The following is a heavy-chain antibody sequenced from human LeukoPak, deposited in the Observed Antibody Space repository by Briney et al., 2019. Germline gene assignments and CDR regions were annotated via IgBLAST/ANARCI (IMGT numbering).Heavy chain of an antibody. CDR3: ARGAVAHFDS. J-gene: IGHJ4*02. CDR2: TYYRSKLYN. D-gene: IGHD6-19*01. V-gene: IGHV6-1*01. CDR1: GDIVSSNSAA. Sequence: SQTLSLTCAVSGDIVSSNSAAWNWIRQSPSRGLEWLERTYYRSKLYNDYAVSVKSRITINRDTSKQQFSLHLNSVAPEDTAVYYCARGAVAHFDSWGQGTLVTVSS.